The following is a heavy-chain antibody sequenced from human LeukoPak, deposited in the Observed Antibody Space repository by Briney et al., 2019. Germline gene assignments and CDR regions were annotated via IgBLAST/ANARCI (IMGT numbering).Heavy chain of an antibody. D-gene: IGHD6-6*01. CDR3: ASAYSSSSPLDY. CDR2: INLSGGST. J-gene: IGHJ4*02. Sequence: GASVTVSCKASGYTFTSYYMHWVRQAPGQGPEWMGIINLSGGSTEYAQKFQGRVTMTRDTSTSTVYMELSSLRSEDTGVYYCASAYSSSSPLDYWGQGTLVTVSS. V-gene: IGHV1-46*01. CDR1: GYTFTSYY.